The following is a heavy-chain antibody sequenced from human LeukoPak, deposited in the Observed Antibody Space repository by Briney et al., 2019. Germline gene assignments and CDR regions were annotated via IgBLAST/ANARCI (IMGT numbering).Heavy chain of an antibody. CDR2: IYYSGST. V-gene: IGHV4-59*08. Sequence: SETLSLTCTVSGGSISSYYWSWIRQPPGKGLEWIGYIYYSGSTNYNPSLKSRVTISVDTSKNQFSLKLSSVTAADTAVYYCARLVSSYSSGWYRYFDYWGQGTLVTVSS. J-gene: IGHJ4*02. CDR1: GGSISSYY. D-gene: IGHD6-19*01. CDR3: ARLVSSYSSGWYRYFDY.